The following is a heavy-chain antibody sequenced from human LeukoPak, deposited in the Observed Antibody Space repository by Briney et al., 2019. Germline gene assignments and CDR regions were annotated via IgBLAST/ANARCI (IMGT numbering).Heavy chain of an antibody. CDR3: ARGGIAVAGHFDY. CDR2: IYTSGST. Sequence: SETLSLICSVSGGSISGYYWSWIRQPAGKGLEWIGRIYTSGSTNYNPSLKSRVTMSVDTSKNQFSLKLSSVTAADTAVYFCARGGIAVAGHFDYWGQGTLVTVSS. J-gene: IGHJ4*02. D-gene: IGHD6-19*01. V-gene: IGHV4-4*07. CDR1: GGSISGYY.